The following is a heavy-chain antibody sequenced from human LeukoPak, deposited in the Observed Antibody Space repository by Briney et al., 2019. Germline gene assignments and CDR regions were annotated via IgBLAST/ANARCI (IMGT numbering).Heavy chain of an antibody. J-gene: IGHJ3*02. CDR2: ISTGSNFI. V-gene: IGHV3-21*04. D-gene: IGHD3-22*01. CDR1: GFTFSSYR. Sequence: GGSLRLSCEVSGFTFSSYRMNWVRQAPGKGLEWVASISTGSNFIYYGDSVKGRFTISRDNAKNSLYLQMNSLRTEDTALFYCARDGNYHDTDNAFDIWGQGTMVTVSS. CDR3: ARDGNYHDTDNAFDI.